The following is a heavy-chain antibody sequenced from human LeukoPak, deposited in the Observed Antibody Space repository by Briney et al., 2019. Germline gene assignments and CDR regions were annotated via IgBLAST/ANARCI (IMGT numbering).Heavy chain of an antibody. J-gene: IGHJ4*02. D-gene: IGHD1/OR15-1a*01. Sequence: ASVKVSCKASGYTFSNYNIHWLRQAPGQGLEWMGIVNPSGDSTNYAQDFQGRVTLTGDTSTSTVYMELSSLRSEDTAVYYCARSPGKRNRFDYWGQGTLVTVSS. CDR3: ARSPGKRNRFDY. CDR2: VNPSGDST. V-gene: IGHV1-46*01. CDR1: GYTFSNYN.